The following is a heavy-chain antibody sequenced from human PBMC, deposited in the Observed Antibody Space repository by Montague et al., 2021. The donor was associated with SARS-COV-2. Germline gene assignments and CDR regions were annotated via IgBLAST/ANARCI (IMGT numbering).Heavy chain of an antibody. V-gene: IGHV4-59*13. CDR3: ALSLRYFDWADAFDV. CDR2: IYNSGGT. J-gene: IGHJ3*01. CDR1: GGPIDNYF. D-gene: IGHD3-9*01. Sequence: SETLSLTCTASGGPIDNYFWSWIRQPPGKGLEWIGYIYNSGGTNYNPSLKSRVTMSGDTSNNQFSLKLSSVTAADTAMYYCALSLRYFDWADAFDVWGQGTMVIASS.